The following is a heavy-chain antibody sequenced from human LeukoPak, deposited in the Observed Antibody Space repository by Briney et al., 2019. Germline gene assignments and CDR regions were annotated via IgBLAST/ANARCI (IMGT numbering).Heavy chain of an antibody. V-gene: IGHV3-30*02. CDR3: ARLSRAPTAVEYHYMDV. J-gene: IGHJ6*03. CDR2: IRYDGSNK. CDR1: GFTFSSYG. Sequence: GGSLRLSCAASGFTFSSYGMHWVRQAPGKGLEWVAFIRYDGSNKYYADSVKGRFTLSRDNSKNTLYLQMNSLRVEDTAVYYCARLSRAPTAVEYHYMDVWGTGTTVTVSS. D-gene: IGHD2-2*01.